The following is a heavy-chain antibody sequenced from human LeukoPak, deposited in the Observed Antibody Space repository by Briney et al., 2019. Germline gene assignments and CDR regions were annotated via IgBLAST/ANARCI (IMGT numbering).Heavy chain of an antibody. Sequence: ASVKVSCKASGYTFTSYDINWVRQATGQGLEWMGWMNPNSGNTGYAQKFQGRVTMTRNTSISTAYMELSSLRSEDTAVYYCATGFPGSSSPRHDYYYYGMDVWGQGTTVTVSS. CDR3: ATGFPGSSSPRHDYYYYGMDV. CDR2: MNPNSGNT. D-gene: IGHD6-6*01. J-gene: IGHJ6*02. V-gene: IGHV1-8*01. CDR1: GYTFTSYD.